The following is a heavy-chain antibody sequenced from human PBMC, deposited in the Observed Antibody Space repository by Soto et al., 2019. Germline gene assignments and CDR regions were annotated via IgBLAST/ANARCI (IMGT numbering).Heavy chain of an antibody. CDR2: IYYSGST. Sequence: QLQLQESGPGLVKPSETLSLTCTVSGGSISSSSYYWGWIRQPPGKGLEWIGNIYYSGSTYYNPSLKSRVTISVDTSKNQFSLKLSSVTAADTAVYYCARQVNTVHYGMDVWGQGTTVTVSS. D-gene: IGHD4-17*01. CDR3: ARQVNTVHYGMDV. CDR1: GGSISSSSYY. J-gene: IGHJ6*02. V-gene: IGHV4-39*01.